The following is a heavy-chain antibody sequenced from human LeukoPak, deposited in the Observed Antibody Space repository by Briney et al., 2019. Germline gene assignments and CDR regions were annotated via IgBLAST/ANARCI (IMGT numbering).Heavy chain of an antibody. CDR2: IIPIFGTA. CDR1: GGTFSSYA. Sequence: ASVKVSCKASGGTFSSYAISWVRQAPGQGLEWMGGIIPIFGTANYAQKFQGRVTITADKSTSTAYMELSSLRSEDTAVYYCARAHYGSGSYSIRGAFDIWGQGTMVTVSS. V-gene: IGHV1-69*06. CDR3: ARAHYGSGSYSIRGAFDI. J-gene: IGHJ3*02. D-gene: IGHD3-10*01.